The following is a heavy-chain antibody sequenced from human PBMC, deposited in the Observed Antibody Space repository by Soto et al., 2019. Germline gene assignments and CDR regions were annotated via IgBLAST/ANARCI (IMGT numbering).Heavy chain of an antibody. Sequence: QGQLNEPGPGLVRPSVTLSLTCAVSGGSISTGYWWSWVRQPPGKGLQWIGELYHGGNTNYNPSLKSRATVSVDKSKNQFCLSLSSVTAAATALYDSARDGEDGSQLDSWGQGTLVTVSP. V-gene: IGHV4-4*02. D-gene: IGHD1-1*01. CDR2: LYHGGNT. CDR1: GGSISTGYW. J-gene: IGHJ4*02. CDR3: ARDGEDGSQLDS.